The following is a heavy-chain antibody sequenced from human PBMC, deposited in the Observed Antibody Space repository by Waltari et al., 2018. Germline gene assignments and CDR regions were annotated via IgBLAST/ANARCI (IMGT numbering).Heavy chain of an antibody. CDR3: AKEMGSSGWYDY. V-gene: IGHV3-23*03. CDR2: MYSGGST. D-gene: IGHD6-19*01. J-gene: IGHJ4*02. Sequence: ETHLVESGGGLVQPGGSLRLSCAASGFTFSSYAMSWVRQAPGKGLEWVSVMYSGGSTYYADSVKGRFTISRDNAKNTLYLQMNSLRAEDTAVYYCAKEMGSSGWYDYWGQGTLVTVSS. CDR1: GFTFSSYA.